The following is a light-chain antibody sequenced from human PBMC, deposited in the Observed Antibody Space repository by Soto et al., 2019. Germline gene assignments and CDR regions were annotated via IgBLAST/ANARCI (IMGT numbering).Light chain of an antibody. CDR1: QSLSSSS. CDR3: QQYDSTPWT. J-gene: IGKJ1*01. CDR2: GAS. V-gene: IGKV3-20*01. Sequence: EILLTQSPGTLSLSPGERAAPSCRASQSLSSSSLAWYQQKPGHGPRLLIYGASRRATGIPDRFSASESGTDFTLTISSLEPEDFAVYFCQQYDSTPWTFGQGTKVDIK.